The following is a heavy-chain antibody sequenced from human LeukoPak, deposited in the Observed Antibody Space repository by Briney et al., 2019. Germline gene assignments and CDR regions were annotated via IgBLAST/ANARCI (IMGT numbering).Heavy chain of an antibody. CDR2: VKGDGSFT. Sequence: GGSLRLSCAASGFTFRNYWMHWVRQAPGKGLVWVSRVKGDGSFTDYADSVKGRFTISRDNAKNTLYLRMYSLRAEGTAAYYCVRDGDDYNFDYWGQGSLVTVSS. J-gene: IGHJ4*02. CDR3: VRDGDDYNFDY. D-gene: IGHD5-24*01. V-gene: IGHV3-74*01. CDR1: GFTFRNYW.